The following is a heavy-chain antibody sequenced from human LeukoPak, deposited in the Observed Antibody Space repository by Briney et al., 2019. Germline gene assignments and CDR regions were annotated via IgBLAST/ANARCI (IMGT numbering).Heavy chain of an antibody. CDR2: ISYDGSNK. V-gene: IGHV3-30*18. J-gene: IGHJ6*02. CDR3: AKDKDFWSGYYRGLPYYYGMDV. CDR1: GFTFSSYG. Sequence: GGSLRLSCAASGFTFSSYGMHWVRQAPGKGLEWVAVISYDGSNKYYADSVKGRFTTSRDNAKNALSLQMNSLRAEDTAVYYCAKDKDFWSGYYRGLPYYYGMDVWGQGTTVTVSS. D-gene: IGHD3-3*01.